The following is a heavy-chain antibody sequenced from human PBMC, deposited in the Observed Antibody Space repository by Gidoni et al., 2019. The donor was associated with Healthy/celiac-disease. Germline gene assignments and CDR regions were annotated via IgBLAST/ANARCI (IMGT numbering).Heavy chain of an antibody. J-gene: IGHJ4*02. V-gene: IGHV3-23*01. Sequence: EVQLLESGGGLVQPGGSLRLSCAASGFTFSSYAMSWVRQAPGKGLEWVSAISCSGGSTYYADSVKGRFTISRDNSKNTLYLQMNSLRAEDTAVYYCAKDGASGSYFHYFDYWGQGTLVTVSS. CDR2: ISCSGGST. CDR3: AKDGASGSYFHYFDY. CDR1: GFTFSSYA. D-gene: IGHD1-26*01.